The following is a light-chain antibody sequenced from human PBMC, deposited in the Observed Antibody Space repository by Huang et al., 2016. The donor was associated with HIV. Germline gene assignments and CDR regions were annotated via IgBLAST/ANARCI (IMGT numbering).Light chain of an antibody. Sequence: EIVMTQSPAVLSLSPGERVTLTCRASHSVVNKLAWYQQKPGRAPRLVIYDTSTRSCGVPARFSGSGSGTNFSLTINSLQSEDLAVYYCQHYNNWPLTFGGGTRVEIK. CDR2: DTS. CDR3: QHYNNWPLT. V-gene: IGKV3-15*01. J-gene: IGKJ4*01. CDR1: HSVVNK.